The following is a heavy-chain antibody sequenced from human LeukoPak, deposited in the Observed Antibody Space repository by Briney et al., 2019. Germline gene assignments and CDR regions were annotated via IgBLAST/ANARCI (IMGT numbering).Heavy chain of an antibody. CDR1: GGYISSYY. CDR2: THTSGRT. D-gene: IGHD2-2*01. J-gene: IGHJ3*02. CDR3: ARTILPAQNAGAFDI. V-gene: IGHV4-4*07. Sequence: SETLSLTCTVPGGYISSYYWSWIRQPAGKGLELVRRTHTSGRTDYNPSLRGRLTMSLDTSQNQFSLRLTSVTAADTAVYYCARTILPAQNAGAFDIWGPGTMVTVAS.